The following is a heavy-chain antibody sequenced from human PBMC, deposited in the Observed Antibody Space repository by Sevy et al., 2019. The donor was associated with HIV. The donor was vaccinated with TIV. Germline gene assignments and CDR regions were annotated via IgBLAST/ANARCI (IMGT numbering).Heavy chain of an antibody. Sequence: GGSLRLSCAASGFTFSSYGMSWVRQAPGKGLEWVSAISRSGGRTYYADSVKGRFTIPRDNSKNTLYLQMNSLRAEDTAVHYCAKEGLRPYDSSSYYAGPDAFHIWGQGTMVTVSS. D-gene: IGHD3-22*01. CDR2: ISRSGGRT. V-gene: IGHV3-23*01. CDR1: GFTFSSYG. CDR3: AKEGLRPYDSSSYYAGPDAFHI. J-gene: IGHJ3*02.